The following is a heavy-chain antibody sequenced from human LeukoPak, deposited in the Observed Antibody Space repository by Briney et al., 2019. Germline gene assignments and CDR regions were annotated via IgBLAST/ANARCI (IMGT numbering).Heavy chain of an antibody. Sequence: TGGSLRLSCAASGFTFRSYGMHWVRQAPGKGLEWVAFIRYDGSNKYYADSVKGRFTISRDNSKNTLYLQMNSLRAEDTAVYYCAKDLSLFGYSYGDWGQGTLVTVSS. CDR1: GFTFRSYG. J-gene: IGHJ4*02. V-gene: IGHV3-30*02. CDR2: IRYDGSNK. CDR3: AKDLSLFGYSYGD. D-gene: IGHD5-18*01.